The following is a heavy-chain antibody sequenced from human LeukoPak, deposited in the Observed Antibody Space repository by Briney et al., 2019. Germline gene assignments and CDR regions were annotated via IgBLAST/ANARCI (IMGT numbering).Heavy chain of an antibody. CDR1: GFTFSSYA. V-gene: IGHV3-30-3*01. CDR3: ARVGRGELLGIDY. CDR2: ISYDRSNK. J-gene: IGHJ4*02. D-gene: IGHD1-26*01. Sequence: GGSLRLSCAASGFTFSSYAMHWVRQAPGKGLEWVAVISYDRSNKYYADSVKGRFTISRDNSKNTLYLQMNSLRAEDTAVYYCARVGRGELLGIDYWGQGTLVTVSS.